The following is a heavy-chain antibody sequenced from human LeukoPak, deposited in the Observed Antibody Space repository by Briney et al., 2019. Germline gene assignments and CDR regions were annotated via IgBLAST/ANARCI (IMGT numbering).Heavy chain of an antibody. CDR1: GGSISSYY. D-gene: IGHD6-13*01. Sequence: PSETLSLTCTVSGGSISSYYWSWIRQTPGKGLEWIGYIYYSGSTNYNPSLKSRVTISVDTSKNQFSLKLSSVTAADTAVYYCARQYSSSWTTFDYWGQGTLVTVSS. J-gene: IGHJ4*02. CDR2: IYYSGST. CDR3: ARQYSSSWTTFDY. V-gene: IGHV4-59*08.